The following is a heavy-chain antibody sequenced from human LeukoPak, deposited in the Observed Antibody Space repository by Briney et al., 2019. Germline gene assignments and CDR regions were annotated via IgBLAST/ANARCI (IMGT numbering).Heavy chain of an antibody. V-gene: IGHV3-9*01. Sequence: GGSLRLSCAASGFTFDDYAMHWVRQAPGKGLEWVSGISWNSGSIGYADSVKGRFTISRDNAKNSLYLQMNSLRAEDTALYYCAKDISTSGWYLFDYWGQGTLATVSS. CDR2: ISWNSGSI. J-gene: IGHJ4*02. D-gene: IGHD6-19*01. CDR3: AKDISTSGWYLFDY. CDR1: GFTFDDYA.